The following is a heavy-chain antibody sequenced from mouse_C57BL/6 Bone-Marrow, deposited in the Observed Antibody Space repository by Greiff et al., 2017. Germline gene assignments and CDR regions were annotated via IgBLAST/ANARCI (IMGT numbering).Heavy chain of an antibody. CDR3: ARSGGYDGDY. D-gene: IGHD2-2*01. Sequence: QVQLKQPGAELVRPGSSVKLSCKASGYTFTSYWMHWVKQRPIQGLEWIGNIDPSDSETHYNQKFKDKATLTVDKSSSTAYMQLSCLTSEDSAVYYCARSGGYDGDYWGQGTTLTVSS. V-gene: IGHV1-52*01. CDR1: GYTFTSYW. J-gene: IGHJ2*01. CDR2: IDPSDSET.